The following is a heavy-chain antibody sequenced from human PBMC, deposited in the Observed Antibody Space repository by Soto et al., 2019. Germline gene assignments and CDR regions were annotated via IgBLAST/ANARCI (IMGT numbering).Heavy chain of an antibody. D-gene: IGHD3-16*01. CDR3: AREGEDDYVWGSHDY. CDR1: GFTFSSYG. V-gene: IGHV3-33*01. Sequence: QVQLVESGGGVVQPGRSLRLSCAASGFTFSSYGMHWVRQAPGKGLEWVAVIWYDGSNKYYADSVKGRFTISRDNSKNTLYLQMNSLRAEDTAVYYCAREGEDDYVWGSHDYWGQGTLVTVSS. CDR2: IWYDGSNK. J-gene: IGHJ4*02.